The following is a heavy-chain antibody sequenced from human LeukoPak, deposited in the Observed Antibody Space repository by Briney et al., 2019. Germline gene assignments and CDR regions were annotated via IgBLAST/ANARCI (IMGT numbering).Heavy chain of an antibody. CDR2: INSNSGGT. CDR1: GYTFTGYY. Sequence: ASVKVSCKASGYTFTGYYMHWVRQAPGQGLEWMGWINSNSGGTNYAQKFQGRVTMTRDTSISTAYMELSRLRSDDTAVYYCATSDGSGSYYFDYWGQGTLVTVSS. V-gene: IGHV1-2*02. J-gene: IGHJ4*02. D-gene: IGHD3-10*01. CDR3: ATSDGSGSYYFDY.